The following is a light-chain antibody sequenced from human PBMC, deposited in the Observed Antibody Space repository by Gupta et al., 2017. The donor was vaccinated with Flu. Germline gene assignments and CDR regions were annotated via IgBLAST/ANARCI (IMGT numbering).Light chain of an antibody. Sequence: QSVLPQPPSVSRAPGHRVTISCIGSSSNIGAGYNVYWYQKLPGTAPKVLIYNNNNRPSGVPDRFSVSRSGTSASLAITGLQAEDEADYYCQSYDDSLSGWLFGGGTKVTVL. CDR1: SSNIGAGYN. CDR2: NNN. CDR3: QSYDDSLSGWL. J-gene: IGLJ3*02. V-gene: IGLV1-40*01.